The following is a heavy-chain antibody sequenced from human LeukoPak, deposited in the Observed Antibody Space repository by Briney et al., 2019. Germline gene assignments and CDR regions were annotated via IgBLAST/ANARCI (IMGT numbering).Heavy chain of an antibody. V-gene: IGHV3-48*01. D-gene: IGHD6-19*01. Sequence: GGSLRLSCAASGFTFSSYSMNWVRQAPGKGLEWVSYISSSSSTMYYADSVKGRFSISRDNSKNTLYLQMNSLTAEDTAVYYCARDQTVAGDWGQGTLVTVSS. J-gene: IGHJ4*02. CDR1: GFTFSSYS. CDR2: ISSSSSTM. CDR3: ARDQTVAGD.